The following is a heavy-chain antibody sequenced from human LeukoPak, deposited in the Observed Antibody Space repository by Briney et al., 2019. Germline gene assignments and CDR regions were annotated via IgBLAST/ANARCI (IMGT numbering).Heavy chain of an antibody. V-gene: IGHV4-4*07. Sequence: PSGTLSLTCIVSGGSISSYYWSWIRQPAGKGLEWIGQIHTSGSTNYNPSLKSRVAMSVDTSKNQFSLELSSVTAADTAVYYCAGRAQTTGWSFDYWGQGALVTVS. CDR2: IHTSGST. J-gene: IGHJ4*02. CDR3: AGRAQTTGWSFDY. CDR1: GGSISSYY. D-gene: IGHD6-19*01.